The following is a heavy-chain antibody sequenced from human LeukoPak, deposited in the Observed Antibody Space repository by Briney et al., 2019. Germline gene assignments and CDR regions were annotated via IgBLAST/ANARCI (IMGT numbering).Heavy chain of an antibody. J-gene: IGHJ4*02. CDR2: IIPILGIA. CDR3: ATGVVVAATLDEYYFDY. Sequence: SVKVSCKASGGTFSSYAISWVRQAPGQGLEWMGRIIPILGIANYAQKFQGRVTITADKSTSTAYMELSSLRSEVTAVYYCATGVVVAATLDEYYFDYWGQGTLVTVSS. D-gene: IGHD2-15*01. V-gene: IGHV1-69*04. CDR1: GGTFSSYA.